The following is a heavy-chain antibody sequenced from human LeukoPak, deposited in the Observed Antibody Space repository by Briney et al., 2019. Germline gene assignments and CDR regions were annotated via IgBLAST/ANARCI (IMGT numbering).Heavy chain of an antibody. CDR1: GFTFSGSA. Sequence: PGGSLRLSCAASGFTFSGSALHWVRQASGKGLEWVGRIRSTANGYATAYAASVKGRFTISRDDSKNTAYLQMDSLKTEDTAVYYCTTDGSYPLDYWGQGTLVTVSS. D-gene: IGHD1-26*01. J-gene: IGHJ4*02. CDR3: TTDGSYPLDY. V-gene: IGHV3-73*01. CDR2: IRSTANGYAT.